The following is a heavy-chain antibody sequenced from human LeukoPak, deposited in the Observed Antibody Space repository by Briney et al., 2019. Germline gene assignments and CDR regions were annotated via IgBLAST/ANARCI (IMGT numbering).Heavy chain of an antibody. CDR3: AKAVRGSSSLFDY. J-gene: IGHJ4*02. Sequence: PGGSLRLSCAAPGFTFGSYGMHWVRQAPGKGLEWVAVISYDGSNKYYADSVKGRFTISRDNSKNTLYLQMNSLRAEDTAVYYCAKAVRGSSSLFDYWGQGALGTVS. CDR1: GFTFGSYG. D-gene: IGHD6-13*01. CDR2: ISYDGSNK. V-gene: IGHV3-30*18.